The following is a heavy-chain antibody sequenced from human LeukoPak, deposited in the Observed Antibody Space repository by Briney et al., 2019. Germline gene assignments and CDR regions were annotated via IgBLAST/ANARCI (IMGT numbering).Heavy chain of an antibody. CDR2: ISLSGGLT. D-gene: IGHD3-10*01. CDR3: ARDNSVRDEAWWFNP. V-gene: IGHV1-46*01. CDR1: GYTFTGYW. Sequence: ASVKVSCKAFGYTFTGYWMHWVRQAPGQGTEWMGVISLSGGLTIYAKQIKGRVTLPRDMSTTTDYLELSRMRSEDTAVYYCARDNSVRDEAWWFNPWGQGTLVTVSS. J-gene: IGHJ5*01.